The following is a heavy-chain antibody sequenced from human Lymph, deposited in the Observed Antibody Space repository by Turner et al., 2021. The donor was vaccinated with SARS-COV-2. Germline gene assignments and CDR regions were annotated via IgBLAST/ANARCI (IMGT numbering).Heavy chain of an antibody. D-gene: IGHD6-13*01. CDR3: ARDLGTYGMDV. CDR2: IYSGGTT. V-gene: IGHV3-53*02. Sequence: EVQLVETGGGSIHPGGSLRLSCAASGVIVSSNYMNWGRQAPGKGLEWVSVIYSGGTTYYADSVKGRFTISRDNSKNTLYLQMNSLRVEDTAVYYCARDLGTYGMDVWGQGTTVTVSS. CDR1: GVIVSSNY. J-gene: IGHJ6*02.